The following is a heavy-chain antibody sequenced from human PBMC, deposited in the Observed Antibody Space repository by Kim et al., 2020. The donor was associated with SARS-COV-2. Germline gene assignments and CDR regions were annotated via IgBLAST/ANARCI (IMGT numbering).Heavy chain of an antibody. V-gene: IGHV3-23*01. CDR2: ISGPAHYT. CDR1: GFTFSSYA. D-gene: IGHD3-16*02. CDR3: AKEIAFATLGGVITNPFDY. J-gene: IGHJ4*02. Sequence: GGSLRLSCAASGFTFSSYAMSWVRQAPGKGLEWVSVISGPAHYTYYADSVKGRFTISRDNSKNTVSLQMNSLRAEDTGVYYCAKEIAFATLGGVITNPFDYWGQGSQVTVSS.